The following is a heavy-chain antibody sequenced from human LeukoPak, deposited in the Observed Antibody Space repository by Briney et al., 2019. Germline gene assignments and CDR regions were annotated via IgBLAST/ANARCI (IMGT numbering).Heavy chain of an antibody. Sequence: SSETLSLTCAVYGRSFSGYYWSWIRQPPGKGLEWIGEIDHSGSTNYNPSLKSRVTMSVDTSKDQFSLKLSSVTAADTAVFYCARRYGSGSYANDFDYWGQGTLVTVSS. CDR3: ARRYGSGSYANDFDY. J-gene: IGHJ4*02. V-gene: IGHV4-34*01. CDR2: IDHSGST. CDR1: GRSFSGYY. D-gene: IGHD3-10*01.